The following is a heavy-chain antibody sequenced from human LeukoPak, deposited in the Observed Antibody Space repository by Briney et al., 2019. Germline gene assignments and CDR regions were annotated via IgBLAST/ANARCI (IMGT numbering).Heavy chain of an antibody. V-gene: IGHV3-74*01. Sequence: RGSLRLSCAASGFTFSSYWMHWVRQAPGKGLVWVSRINSDGSSTNYADSVKGRFTISRDNAKNTLYLQMNSLRAEDTAMYYCARAVYYSNYLGYWGQGTLVTVSS. D-gene: IGHD3-10*01. CDR1: GFTFSSYW. J-gene: IGHJ4*01. CDR3: ARAVYYSNYLGY. CDR2: INSDGSST.